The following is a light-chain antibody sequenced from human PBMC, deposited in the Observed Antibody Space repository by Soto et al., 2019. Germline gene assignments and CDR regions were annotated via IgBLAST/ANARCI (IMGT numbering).Light chain of an antibody. CDR2: EDN. V-gene: IGLV6-57*04. CDR1: SGSIATNY. CDR3: QSYDNTNHGV. J-gene: IGLJ3*02. Sequence: NFMLTQPHSVSESPGKTVTISCTRSSGSIATNYVQWYQQRPGSAPTTVIYEDNQRLSGVPDRFSGSIDSSSNSAFLTISGLRTEDEASYYCQSYDNTNHGVFGGGTKVTVL.